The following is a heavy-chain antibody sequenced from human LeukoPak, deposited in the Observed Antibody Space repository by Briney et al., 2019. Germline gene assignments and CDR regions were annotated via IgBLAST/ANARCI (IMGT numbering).Heavy chain of an antibody. V-gene: IGHV1-69*05. Sequence: SVKVSCKASGYTFTSYAISWVRQAPGQGLEWMGGIIPIFGTANYAQKFQGRVTITTDESTSTAYMELSSLRSEDTAVYYCARGRGGTTGFDYWGQGTLVTVSS. D-gene: IGHD1-7*01. CDR2: IIPIFGTA. CDR3: ARGRGGTTGFDY. CDR1: GYTFTSYA. J-gene: IGHJ4*02.